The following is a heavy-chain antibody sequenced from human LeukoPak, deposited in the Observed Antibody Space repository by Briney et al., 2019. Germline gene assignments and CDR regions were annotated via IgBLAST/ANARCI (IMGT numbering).Heavy chain of an antibody. CDR2: MNPKSGNT. CDR3: ASVVYPRSGMDV. D-gene: IGHD6-25*01. Sequence: ASVKVSCKASGYTFTNHDINWVRQASGQGLEWMGWMNPKSGNTGYLQKFQGRVTMTRNTSISTAYMELSSLRSEDTAVYYCASVVYPRSGMDVWGQGTTVTVSS. V-gene: IGHV1-8*01. CDR1: GYTFTNHD. J-gene: IGHJ6*02.